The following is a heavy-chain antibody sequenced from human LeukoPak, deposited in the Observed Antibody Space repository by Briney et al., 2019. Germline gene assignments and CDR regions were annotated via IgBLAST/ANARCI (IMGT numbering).Heavy chain of an antibody. V-gene: IGHV3-30*04. CDR3: ARSRDGYNYDYFDY. CDR2: ISYDGTNK. Sequence: GGSLRLSCPASGFTFSNYSIHWVLQAPGKGLEWVALISYDGTNKYYADSVKGRFTISRDNSKNTLYLQMNSLRAEDTSMYYCARSRDGYNYDYFDYWGQGTLVSVSS. J-gene: IGHJ4*02. D-gene: IGHD5-24*01. CDR1: GFTFSNYS.